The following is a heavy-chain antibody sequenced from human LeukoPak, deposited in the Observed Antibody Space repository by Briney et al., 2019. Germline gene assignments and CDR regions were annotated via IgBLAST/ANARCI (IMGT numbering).Heavy chain of an antibody. D-gene: IGHD3-10*01. CDR3: AKEPASGSCFDY. Sequence: GGSLRLSCTASGYTFNSYAMSWLRQAPGNGLEGVSGISGSGTSQYYADSVKGRFTISRDNSKNTLYLQMNSLRAEDTALYYCAKEPASGSCFDYWGQGTLVTVSS. V-gene: IGHV3-23*01. CDR2: ISGSGTSQ. J-gene: IGHJ4*02. CDR1: GYTFNSYA.